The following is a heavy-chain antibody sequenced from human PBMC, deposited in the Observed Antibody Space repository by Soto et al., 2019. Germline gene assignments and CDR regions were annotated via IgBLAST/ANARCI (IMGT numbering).Heavy chain of an antibody. Sequence: QVQLVQSGAEVKKPGSSVQVSCKASGGTFSSYAISWVRQAPGQGLEWMGGIIPIFGTANYAQKFQGRVPITADESTSTAYMELSSLRSEDTAVYYCARVGGYCSSTSCYRDYYYGMDVWGQGTTVTVSS. CDR1: GGTFSSYA. J-gene: IGHJ6*02. D-gene: IGHD2-2*02. CDR3: ARVGGYCSSTSCYRDYYYGMDV. CDR2: IIPIFGTA. V-gene: IGHV1-69*01.